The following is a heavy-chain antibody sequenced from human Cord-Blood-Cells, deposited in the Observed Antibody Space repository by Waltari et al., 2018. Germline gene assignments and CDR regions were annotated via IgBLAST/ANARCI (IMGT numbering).Heavy chain of an antibody. D-gene: IGHD6-13*01. J-gene: IGHJ5*02. CDR2: LYNSGST. CDR3: ARDSDSSSWYWFDP. V-gene: IGHV4-4*07. Sequence: QVQLQESGPGLVKPSETLSLTCTVSGGSISSYYWSWIRQPAGKGLEWIGRLYNSGSTNDNPTRKSRGTMSGDTSKNQFSLKLSSVTAADTAVDYCARDSDSSSWYWFDPWGQGTLVTVSS. CDR1: GGSISSYY.